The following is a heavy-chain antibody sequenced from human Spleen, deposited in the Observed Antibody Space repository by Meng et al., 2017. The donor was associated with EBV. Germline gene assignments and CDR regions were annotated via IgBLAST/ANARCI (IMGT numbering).Heavy chain of an antibody. Sequence: VLRQGSGPGLVKPPQTLSLTSAVSGGSIRSGGFYWSWIRQPPGKGLEWIGYIYYSGGTYYNPSLKSRVSISVDTSKNQFSLRLTSVTAADTAVYYCARGGGGSGSHNVFDYWGQGTLVTVSS. CDR1: GGSIRSGGFY. J-gene: IGHJ4*02. CDR2: IYYSGGT. CDR3: ARGGGGSGSHNVFDY. D-gene: IGHD3-10*01. V-gene: IGHV4-30-4*01.